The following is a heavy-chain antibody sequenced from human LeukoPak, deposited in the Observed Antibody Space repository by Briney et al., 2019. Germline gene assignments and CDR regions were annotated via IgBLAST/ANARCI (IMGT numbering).Heavy chain of an antibody. CDR3: AKDSYDSSGYYYA. V-gene: IGHV3-48*03. CDR1: GFTFSSYE. D-gene: IGHD3-22*01. J-gene: IGHJ5*02. CDR2: ISSSGSTI. Sequence: GGSLRLSCAASGFTFSSYEMNWVRQAPGKGLEWVSYISSSGSTIYYADSVKGRFTISRDNAKHSLYLQMNSLRVEDTAVYYCAKDSYDSSGYYYAWGQGTLVTVSS.